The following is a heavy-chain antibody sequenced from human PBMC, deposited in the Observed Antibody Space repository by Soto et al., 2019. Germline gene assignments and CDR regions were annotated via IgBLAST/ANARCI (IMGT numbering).Heavy chain of an antibody. V-gene: IGHV3-72*01. CDR3: ASAWFGELKYFDY. CDR1: GFTFSDHY. Sequence: EVQLVESGGGLVQPGGSLRLSCAASGFTFSDHYMEWVRQAPGKGLEWVGRIRNKANSYTTEYGASVKGSSTISRDDSKNSLSLQMNSLRTEDTAVYYWASAWFGELKYFDYGGQGTLVTVAS. D-gene: IGHD3-10*01. J-gene: IGHJ4*02. CDR2: IRNKANSYTT.